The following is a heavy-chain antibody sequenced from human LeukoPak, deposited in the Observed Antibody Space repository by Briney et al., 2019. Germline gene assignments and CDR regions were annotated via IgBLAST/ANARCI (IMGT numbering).Heavy chain of an antibody. CDR3: AGEGNHRFDP. J-gene: IGHJ5*02. CDR2: THDSGST. D-gene: IGHD1-14*01. Sequence: SGTLSLTCAVSGGSITTTNWWSWVRQPPGKGLEWIGYTHDSGSTNYTPSLKSRATISLDTSKNQFSVKLSSVTAADTAMYYCAGEGNHRFDPWGQGTLVTVSS. V-gene: IGHV4-4*02. CDR1: GGSITTTNW.